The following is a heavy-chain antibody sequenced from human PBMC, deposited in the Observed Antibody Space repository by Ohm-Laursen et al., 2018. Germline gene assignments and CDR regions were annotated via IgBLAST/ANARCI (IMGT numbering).Heavy chain of an antibody. CDR3: VKDSFRGYYGMHV. CDR1: GSTFDDYA. V-gene: IGHV3-9*01. J-gene: IGHJ6*02. CDR2: ISRNSGSI. Sequence: SLRLSCTASGSTFDDYAMHWVRQAPGKGLEWVSGISRNSGSIGYADSVKGRFTISRDNAKNSLYLQMNSLRAEDTALYYCVKDSFRGYYGMHVWGQGTTVTVSS.